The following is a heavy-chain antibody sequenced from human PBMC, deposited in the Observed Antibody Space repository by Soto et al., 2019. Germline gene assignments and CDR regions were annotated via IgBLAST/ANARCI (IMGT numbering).Heavy chain of an antibody. V-gene: IGHV1-18*01. CDR1: GYTFTSYG. D-gene: IGHD6-13*01. Sequence: ASVTVYCTASGYTFTSYGISWVRQAPGQGLEWMGWISAYNGNTNYAQKLQGRVTMTTDTSTSTAYMELRSLRSDDTAVYYCARAGDSSSWYGEYYFDYWGQGTLVTVSS. CDR2: ISAYNGNT. J-gene: IGHJ4*02. CDR3: ARAGDSSSWYGEYYFDY.